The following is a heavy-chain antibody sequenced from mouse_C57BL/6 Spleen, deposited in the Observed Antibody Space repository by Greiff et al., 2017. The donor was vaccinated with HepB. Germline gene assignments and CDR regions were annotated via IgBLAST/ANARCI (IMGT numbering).Heavy chain of an antibody. J-gene: IGHJ4*01. Sequence: VKLVESGPELVKPGASVKISCKASGYAFSSSWMNWVKQRPGKGLEWIGRIYPGDGDTNYNGKFKGKATLTADKSSSTAYMQLSSLTSEDSAVYFCASIYSYAMDYWGQGTSVTVSS. V-gene: IGHV1-82*01. CDR2: IYPGDGDT. CDR3: ASIYSYAMDY. D-gene: IGHD2-1*01. CDR1: GYAFSSSW.